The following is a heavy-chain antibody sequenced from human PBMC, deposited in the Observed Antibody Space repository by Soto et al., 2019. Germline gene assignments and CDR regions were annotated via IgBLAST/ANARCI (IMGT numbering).Heavy chain of an antibody. CDR3: ARVGWDYWYFDL. D-gene: IGHD6-19*01. CDR1: RRTFSSYA. J-gene: IGHJ2*01. Sequence: SAKVSCMAPRRTFSSYAISWLRQAPGQGLEWMGGIIPIFGTANYAQKFQGRVTITADESTSTAYMELSSLRSEVTAVYYGARVGWDYWYFDLWGRGTLVTVSS. V-gene: IGHV1-69*13. CDR2: IIPIFGTA.